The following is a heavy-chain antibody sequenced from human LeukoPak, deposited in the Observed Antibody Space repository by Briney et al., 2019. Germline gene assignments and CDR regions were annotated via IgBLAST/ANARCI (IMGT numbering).Heavy chain of an antibody. J-gene: IGHJ6*03. V-gene: IGHV4-61*01. CDR2: IYYSGST. D-gene: IGHD6-19*01. CDR3: ARVIVAVAEIYYYYYYMDV. CDR1: GVPISSRSYY. Sequence: PSETLSLTCSVSGVPISSRSYYWSWIRQPPGKGLEWIGYIYYSGSTNYNPSLKSRVTISVDTSKNQFSLKLSSVTAADTAVYYCARVIVAVAEIYYYYYYMDVWGKGTTVTVSS.